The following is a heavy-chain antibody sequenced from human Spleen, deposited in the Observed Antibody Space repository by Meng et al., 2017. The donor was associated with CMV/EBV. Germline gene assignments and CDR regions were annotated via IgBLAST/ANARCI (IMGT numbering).Heavy chain of an antibody. J-gene: IGHJ5*02. D-gene: IGHD1-14*01. CDR1: GFTFSDSY. CDR3: ARVPESVGSSTDWFDP. CDR2: ISYTGSTV. Sequence: GGPLRLSCEASGFTFSDSYMSWIRQAPGQGLEWISYISYTGSTVYYAGSVKGRFTISRDNAKNSLYLQMKSLRAEDTALYYCARVPESVGSSTDWFDPWGQGTLVTVSS. V-gene: IGHV3-11*01.